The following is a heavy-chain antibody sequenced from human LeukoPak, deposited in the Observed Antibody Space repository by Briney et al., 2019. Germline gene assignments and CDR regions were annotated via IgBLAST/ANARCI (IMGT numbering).Heavy chain of an antibody. CDR2: IYYSGST. J-gene: IGHJ5*02. Sequence: SETLSLTCIVSGVSISNSSYYWGWIRQPPGKGLEWIGSIYYSGSTYYNPSLKSRVTISVDTSKNQFSLKLSSVTAADTAVYYCARVIRYGYVVNNWFDPWGQGTLVTVSS. D-gene: IGHD5-12*01. CDR1: GVSISNSSYY. CDR3: ARVIRYGYVVNNWFDP. V-gene: IGHV4-39*07.